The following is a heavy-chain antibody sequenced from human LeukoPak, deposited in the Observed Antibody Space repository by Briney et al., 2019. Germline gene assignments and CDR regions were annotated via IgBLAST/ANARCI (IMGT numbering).Heavy chain of an antibody. CDR1: GGSISSYY. CDR2: IYYSGST. V-gene: IGHV4-59*01. D-gene: IGHD3-22*01. Sequence: SETLSLTCTVSGGSISSYYWSWIRQPPGKGLEWIGYIYYSGSTNYNPSLKSRVTISVDTSKNQFSLKLSSVTAADTAVYYRAREAYDSSGYYYWFDPWGQGPWSPSPQ. J-gene: IGHJ5*02. CDR3: AREAYDSSGYYYWFDP.